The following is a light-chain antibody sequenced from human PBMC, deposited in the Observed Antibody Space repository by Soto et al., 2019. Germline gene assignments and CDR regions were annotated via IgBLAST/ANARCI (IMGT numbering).Light chain of an antibody. Sequence: QSVLTQSPSMSGAPGQRVTISCTGSSSNIGAGYDVHWYQQLPGAAPKLLIYRNTNRPSGVPDRFSGSKSGTSASLAITGLQAEDESDYYCQSYDSKLSGWVFGGGTKVTVL. CDR2: RNT. V-gene: IGLV1-40*01. CDR1: SSNIGAGYD. CDR3: QSYDSKLSGWV. J-gene: IGLJ3*02.